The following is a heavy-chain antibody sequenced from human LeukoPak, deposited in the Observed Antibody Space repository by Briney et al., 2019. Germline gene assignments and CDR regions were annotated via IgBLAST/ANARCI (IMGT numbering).Heavy chain of an antibody. D-gene: IGHD1-14*01. CDR1: GGSISTYY. CDR2: IYYTGST. Sequence: PSETLSLTCTVSGGSISTYYWSWIRQPPGKGLEWLGYIYYTGSTKYNPSLKSRVTISVDTSKNQFSLKLSSVTAADMAVYYCARDGGLGTYYYYGMDVWGQGTTVTVSS. V-gene: IGHV4-59*01. J-gene: IGHJ6*02. CDR3: ARDGGLGTYYYYGMDV.